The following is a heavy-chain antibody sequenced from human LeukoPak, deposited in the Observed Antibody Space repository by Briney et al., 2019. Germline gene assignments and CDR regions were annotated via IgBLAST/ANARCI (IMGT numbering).Heavy chain of an antibody. CDR1: GGTFSSYA. Sequence: ASVKVSCKASGGTFSSYAISWVRQAPGQGLEWMGRIIPILGIANYAQKFQGRVTITADKSTSTAYMELSSLRSEDTAVYYCAREAGSLTIPGWVDYWGQGTLVTVSS. D-gene: IGHD3-3*01. CDR2: IIPILGIA. CDR3: AREAGSLTIPGWVDY. J-gene: IGHJ4*02. V-gene: IGHV1-69*04.